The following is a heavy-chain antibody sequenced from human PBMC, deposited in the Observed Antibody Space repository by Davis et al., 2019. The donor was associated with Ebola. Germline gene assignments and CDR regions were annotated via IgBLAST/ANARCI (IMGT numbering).Heavy chain of an antibody. Sequence: AASVKVSCKASGGTFSSYAISWVRQAPGQGLEWMGRIIPIFGTANYAQKFQGRVTITADKSTSTAYMELSSLRSEDTAVYYCARLLIGVEGRYYYGMDVWGQGTTVTVSS. J-gene: IGHJ6*02. V-gene: IGHV1-69*06. CDR3: ARLLIGVEGRYYYGMDV. CDR2: IIPIFGTA. D-gene: IGHD2-2*01. CDR1: GGTFSSYA.